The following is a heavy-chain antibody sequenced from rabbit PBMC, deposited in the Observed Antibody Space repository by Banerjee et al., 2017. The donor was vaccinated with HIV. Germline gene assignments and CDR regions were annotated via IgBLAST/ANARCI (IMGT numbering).Heavy chain of an antibody. V-gene: IGHV1S45*01. D-gene: IGHD7-1*01. CDR1: GFTLSSYW. CDR3: ATCPYGAYTGYGSANL. Sequence: EESGGDLVQPEGSLTLTCTASGFTLSSYWISWVRQAPGKGLEWIGTIYISDNIWYANWAKGRFTISKTSSTTVTLQMTSLTAADTATYFCATCPYGAYTGYGSANLWGPGTLVTVS. J-gene: IGHJ4*01. CDR2: IYISDNI.